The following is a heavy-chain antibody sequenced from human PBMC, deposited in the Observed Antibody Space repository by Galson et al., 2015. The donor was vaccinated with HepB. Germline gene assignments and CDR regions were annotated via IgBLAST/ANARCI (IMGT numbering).Heavy chain of an antibody. D-gene: IGHD2-2*01. J-gene: IGHJ5*02. V-gene: IGHV3-30-3*01. CDR1: GFTFSSYA. CDR2: ISYDGSNK. Sequence: SLRLSCAASGFTFSSYAMHWVRQAPGKGLEWVAVISYDGSNKYYADSVKGRFTISRDNSKNTLYLQMNSLRAEDTAVYYCARDVGYCSSTSCSKSWFDPWGQGTLVTVSS. CDR3: ARDVGYCSSTSCSKSWFDP.